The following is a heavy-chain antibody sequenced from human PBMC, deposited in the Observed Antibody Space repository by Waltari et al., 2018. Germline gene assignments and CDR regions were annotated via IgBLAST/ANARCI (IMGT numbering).Heavy chain of an antibody. V-gene: IGHV3-30*18. J-gene: IGHJ4*02. D-gene: IGHD4-17*01. Sequence: QVQLVESGGGVVQPGRSLRLSCAASGFTFSSYGMHWFRQAPGKGLEWVAVISYDGSNKYYADSVKGRFTISRDNSKNTLYLQMNSLRAEDTAVYYCAKRFEVAYGGGFDYWGQGTLVTVSS. CDR3: AKRFEVAYGGGFDY. CDR1: GFTFSSYG. CDR2: ISYDGSNK.